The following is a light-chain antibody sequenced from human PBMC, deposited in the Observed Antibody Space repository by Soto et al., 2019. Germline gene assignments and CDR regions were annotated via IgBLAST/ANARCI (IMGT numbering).Light chain of an antibody. CDR3: QQYDSWPT. V-gene: IGKV3-15*01. J-gene: IGKJ2*01. Sequence: ELEMTQSPATLSASPGETVTLSCRASQSVDINVAWYQQKGGQAPSLLISGASSRATGVPVRFRGSGSGTESTLTISGLQSEDFAVYYCQQYDSWPTFGQGTKLQIK. CDR1: QSVDIN. CDR2: GAS.